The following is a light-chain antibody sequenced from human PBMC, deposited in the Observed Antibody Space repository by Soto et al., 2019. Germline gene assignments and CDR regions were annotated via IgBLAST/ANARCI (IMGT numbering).Light chain of an antibody. J-gene: IGKJ1*01. CDR3: QHYNSYPWT. CDR2: KAS. V-gene: IGKV1-5*03. CDR1: QSISSW. Sequence: DIQMTQSPSTLSASVGDRVTITCRASQSISSWLAWYQQKPGKAPKLLIYKASSLESGVTSRFSGSGSGTEFTLTIISLQPDDFATYYCQHYNSYPWTFGQGTKVEIK.